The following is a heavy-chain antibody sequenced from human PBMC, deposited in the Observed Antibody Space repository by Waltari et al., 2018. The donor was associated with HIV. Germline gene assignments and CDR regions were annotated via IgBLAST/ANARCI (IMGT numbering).Heavy chain of an antibody. J-gene: IGHJ4*02. Sequence: QLQLQESGPGLVKPSEPLSLTCTVSGGSISSTYHYWGWIRQPPGKGLEWIGSIYYSGSTYYNPSLKSRVTISVDTSKNQFSLKLSSVTAADTAVYYCARLEGLRGGDLIDSWGQGTLVTVSS. CDR1: GGSISSTYHY. CDR3: ARLEGLRGGDLIDS. CDR2: IYYSGST. D-gene: IGHD2-21*02. V-gene: IGHV4-39*01.